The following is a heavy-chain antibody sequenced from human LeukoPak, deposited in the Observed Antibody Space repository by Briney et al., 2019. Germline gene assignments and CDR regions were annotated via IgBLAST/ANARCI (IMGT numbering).Heavy chain of an antibody. CDR1: GFTFSSYW. V-gene: IGHV3-66*02. D-gene: IGHD3-3*01. CDR3: ARRLGTVHYDFWSGYSPEYFDY. J-gene: IGHJ4*02. Sequence: SGGSLRLSCAASGFTFSSYWMSWVRQAPGKGLEWVSVIYSGGSTYYADSVKGRFTVSRDNFKNTVYLEMNSLRGEDTAVYYCARRLGTVHYDFWSGYSPEYFDYWGQGTLVTVSS. CDR2: IYSGGST.